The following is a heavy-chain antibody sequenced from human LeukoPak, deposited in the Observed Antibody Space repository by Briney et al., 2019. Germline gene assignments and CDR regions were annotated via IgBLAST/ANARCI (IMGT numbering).Heavy chain of an antibody. J-gene: IGHJ3*02. CDR1: GFTFDDYA. D-gene: IGHD2-2*01. Sequence: GRSLRLSCAASGFTFDDYAMHWVRQAPGKGLEWVSAISDSGGSTYYADSVKGRFTISRDNSKNTLYLQMNSLRAEDTAVYYCARGAHTRGDIVVVPAATHDAFDIWGQGTMVTVSS. CDR2: ISDSGGST. V-gene: IGHV3-23*01. CDR3: ARGAHTRGDIVVVPAATHDAFDI.